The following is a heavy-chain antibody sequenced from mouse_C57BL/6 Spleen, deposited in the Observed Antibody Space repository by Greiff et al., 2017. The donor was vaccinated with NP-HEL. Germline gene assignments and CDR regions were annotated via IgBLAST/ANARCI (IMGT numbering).Heavy chain of an antibody. D-gene: IGHD2-1*01. CDR2: LWSGGST. V-gene: IGHV2-2*01. J-gene: IGHJ4*01. CDR1: GFSLTSYG. Sequence: VKLMESGPGLVQPSQSLSITCPVSGFSLTSYGVHWVRQSPGKGLEWLGVLWSGGSTDYNAAFISRLSISKDNSKSQVFFKMNSLQADDTAIYYCARNLGGNYPYYAMDYWGQGTSVTVSS. CDR3: ARNLGGNYPYYAMDY.